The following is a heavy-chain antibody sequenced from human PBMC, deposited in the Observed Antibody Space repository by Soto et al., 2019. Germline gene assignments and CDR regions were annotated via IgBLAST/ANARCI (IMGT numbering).Heavy chain of an antibody. D-gene: IGHD3-22*01. CDR2: ITYDESNK. Sequence: QVQLVESGGGVVQPGRSLRLSCAASGFTFSSYAMQWVRQAPGKGLEWVAGITYDESNKHYDDSVKGRYTISRDNSMTALFLQMNSLSTEDTAVYYCVRDYNDGIGRYDYWGQGTPVTVSS. CDR1: GFTFSSYA. V-gene: IGHV3-30-3*01. J-gene: IGHJ4*02. CDR3: VRDYNDGIGRYDY.